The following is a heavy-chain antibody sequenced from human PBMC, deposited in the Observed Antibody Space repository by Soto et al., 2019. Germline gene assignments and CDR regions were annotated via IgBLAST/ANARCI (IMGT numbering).Heavy chain of an antibody. CDR3: ARESGTYSSGWYSDY. Sequence: SVKVSCKASGGTFSSYTISWVRQAPGQGLEWMGRIIPILGIANYAQKFQGRVTITADKSTSTAYMELSSLRSEDTAVYYCARESGTYSSGWYSDYWGQGTLVTVSS. J-gene: IGHJ4*02. CDR1: GGTFSSYT. V-gene: IGHV1-69*04. CDR2: IIPILGIA. D-gene: IGHD6-19*01.